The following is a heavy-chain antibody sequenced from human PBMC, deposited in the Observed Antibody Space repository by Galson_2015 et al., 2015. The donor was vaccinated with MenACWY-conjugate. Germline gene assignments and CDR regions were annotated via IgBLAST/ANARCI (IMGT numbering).Heavy chain of an antibody. CDR1: GDSVSSNSAA. J-gene: IGHJ5*02. Sequence: CAISGDSVSSNSAAWNWIRQSASRGLEWLGRTYYRSKWYNDYAVSVKSRITINPDTSKNQFSLHLNSVTPEDTAVYYCARVRGGSHNWVDPWGQGTLVTVSS. V-gene: IGHV6-1*01. CDR3: ARVRGGSHNWVDP. CDR2: TYYRSKWYN. D-gene: IGHD2-15*01.